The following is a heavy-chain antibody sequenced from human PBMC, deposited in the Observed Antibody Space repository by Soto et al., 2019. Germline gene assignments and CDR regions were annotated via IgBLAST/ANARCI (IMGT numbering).Heavy chain of an antibody. CDR3: AKDAVSDNGKWDVCDS. Sequence: DVQLLESGGGLVQPGGSLTLSCAASRFIFSDYAMNWVRQAPGKGLEWVSSIGGGNTDSYYADSVKGRFIISRDNSKNTKYLQMNSLRDDDTAVYYCAKDAVSDNGKWDVCDSWGQGTLVTVSS. D-gene: IGHD6-19*01. J-gene: IGHJ5*01. CDR2: IGGGNTDS. V-gene: IGHV3-23*01. CDR1: RFIFSDYA.